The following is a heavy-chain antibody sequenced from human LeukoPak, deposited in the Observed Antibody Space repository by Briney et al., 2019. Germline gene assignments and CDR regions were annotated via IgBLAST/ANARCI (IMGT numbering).Heavy chain of an antibody. CDR1: GFTFSSYG. CDR3: AKDGSSYYYYYMDV. J-gene: IGHJ6*03. CDR2: IRYDGSNK. V-gene: IGHV3-30*02. D-gene: IGHD1-1*01. Sequence: GGSLRLSCAASGFTFSSYGMHWVRQAPGKGLEWVAFIRYDGSNKYYADSVKGQFTISRDNSKNTLYLQMNSLRAEDTAVYYCAKDGSSYYYYYMDVWGKGTTVTISS.